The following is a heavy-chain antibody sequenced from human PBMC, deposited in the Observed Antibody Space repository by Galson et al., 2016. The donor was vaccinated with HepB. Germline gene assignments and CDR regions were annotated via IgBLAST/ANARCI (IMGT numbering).Heavy chain of an antibody. D-gene: IGHD2-15*01. Sequence: SLRLSCAASGFTFSNYAMHWVRQAPGKGLEFVSAITSNGGSTYYTDSVKGRFTISRDNSRNTLYLQMSSLRAEDTAVYYCVRLGYCSGGRCYFDYWGLGALVTVSS. J-gene: IGHJ4*02. CDR2: ITSNGGST. CDR1: GFTFSNYA. V-gene: IGHV3-64D*06. CDR3: VRLGYCSGGRCYFDY.